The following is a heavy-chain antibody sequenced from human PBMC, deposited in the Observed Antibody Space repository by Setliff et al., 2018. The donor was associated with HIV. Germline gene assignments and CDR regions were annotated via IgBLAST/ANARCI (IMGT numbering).Heavy chain of an antibody. V-gene: IGHV3-23*01. J-gene: IGHJ6*02. D-gene: IGHD6-13*01. CDR1: GFTFYTYA. CDR3: ARDLGYSSSWYYYYGMDV. CDR2: FGYSGSNK. Sequence: GGSLRLSCAASGFTFYTYAMSWVRQAPGKGLEWVSTFGYSGSNKYYADSVKGRFTISRDNSKNTLYLQMNSLRAEDTAVYYCARDLGYSSSWYYYYGMDVWGQGTTVTVSS.